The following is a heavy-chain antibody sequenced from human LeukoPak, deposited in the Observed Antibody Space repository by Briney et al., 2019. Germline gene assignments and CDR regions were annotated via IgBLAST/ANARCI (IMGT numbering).Heavy chain of an antibody. CDR3: ARGDIYFDF. CDR1: GYTFTDYY. J-gene: IGHJ4*02. CDR2: IYPNRGGT. D-gene: IGHD2-15*01. Sequence: ASVKVSCKGSGYTFTDYYMHWVRQAPGQGLEWMGWIYPNRGGTNYAQKFQGRVTMTRDTSINTAYMKLSRLRSDDTAVYYCARGDIYFDFWGQGTLVTVSS. V-gene: IGHV1-2*02.